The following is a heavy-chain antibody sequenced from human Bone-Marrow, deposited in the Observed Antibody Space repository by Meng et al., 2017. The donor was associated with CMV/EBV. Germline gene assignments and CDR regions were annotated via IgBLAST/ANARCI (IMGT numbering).Heavy chain of an antibody. D-gene: IGHD6-13*01. CDR2: IYYSGRT. CDR3: ARYASSSSWYFFDY. V-gene: IGHV4-59*01. Sequence: ESLRLSCTGSGGSISSYYWSWIRQPPGKGLEWIGYIYYSGRTNYNPSLKSRVTISVDTSKNQFSLKLSSVTAADTAVYYCARYASSSSWYFFDYWGQGTLVTSPQ. CDR1: GGSISSYY. J-gene: IGHJ4*02.